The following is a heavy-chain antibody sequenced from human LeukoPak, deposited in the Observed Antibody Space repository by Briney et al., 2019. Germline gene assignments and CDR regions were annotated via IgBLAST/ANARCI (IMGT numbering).Heavy chain of an antibody. D-gene: IGHD6-13*01. CDR2: IYSGGST. J-gene: IGHJ4*02. CDR3: AREGESSSWSGYDY. Sequence: GGSLRLSCAASGFTFSSYAMSWVRQAPGKGLEWVSVIYSGGSTYYADSVKGRFTISRDNSKNTLYLQMNSLRAEDTAVYYCAREGESSSWSGYDYWGQGTLVTVSS. CDR1: GFTFSSYA. V-gene: IGHV3-66*01.